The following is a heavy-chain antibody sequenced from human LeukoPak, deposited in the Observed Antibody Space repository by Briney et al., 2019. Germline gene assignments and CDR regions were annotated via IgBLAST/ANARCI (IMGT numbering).Heavy chain of an antibody. CDR1: GFSLSTSGVG. Sequence: SGPTLVKPTQTLTLTCTFSGFSLSTSGVGVGWIRQPPGKALERLALIYWNDDTRYSPSLKSRLTITKDTSKNQVVLTMTNMDPVDTATYYCAHRRGRHYDFWSGYFDPDTFDYWGQGTLVTVSS. V-gene: IGHV2-5*01. J-gene: IGHJ4*02. CDR2: IYWNDDT. CDR3: AHRRGRHYDFWSGYFDPDTFDY. D-gene: IGHD3-3*01.